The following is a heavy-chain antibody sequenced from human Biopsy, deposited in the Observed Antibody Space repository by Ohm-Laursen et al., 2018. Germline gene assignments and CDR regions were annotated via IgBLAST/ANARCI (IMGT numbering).Heavy chain of an antibody. D-gene: IGHD1-7*01. Sequence: ASVKVSCKASGYTFTSYDITWVRQASGQGPEWIGWLNPVSGNSNFGQKFRGRVTVTSDTSISTVYMELSGLTSDDTATYYCGRAVRNQLLTDPWGQGTLVTVTS. J-gene: IGHJ5*02. CDR1: GYTFTSYD. V-gene: IGHV1-8*01. CDR3: GRAVRNQLLTDP. CDR2: LNPVSGNS.